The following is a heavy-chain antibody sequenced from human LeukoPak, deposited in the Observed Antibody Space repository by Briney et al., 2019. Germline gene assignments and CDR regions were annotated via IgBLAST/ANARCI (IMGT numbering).Heavy chain of an antibody. CDR3: ARVDRYHYYLDV. J-gene: IGHJ6*03. CDR2: IMPLFNTA. V-gene: IGHV1-69*05. CDR1: GGTFSSYS. Sequence: ASVKVSCKASGGTFSSYSITWVRQAPGQGLEWMGGIMPLFNTANYAQQFQGRVTITTDESTSTAYMELSSLRFEDTAMYYCARVDRYHYYLDVWGKGTTVAVSS.